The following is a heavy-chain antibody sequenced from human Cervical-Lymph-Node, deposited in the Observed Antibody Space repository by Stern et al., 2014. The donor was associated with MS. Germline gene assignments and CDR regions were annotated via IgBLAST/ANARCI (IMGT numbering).Heavy chain of an antibody. J-gene: IGHJ5*01. Sequence: QVQLVQSGAEVRKPGASVKVSCKASGYTFPNYYLHWVRQAPGQGLEWMGMTNPSGGSPSYGEKFQGKITMTRDSSTSTVYMELSSLTSEDTALYYCTRARYHYDSSGYFYFFDFWGQGTPVTVSS. CDR3: TRARYHYDSSGYFYFFDF. CDR1: GYTFPNYY. V-gene: IGHV1-46*01. D-gene: IGHD3-22*01. CDR2: TNPSGGSP.